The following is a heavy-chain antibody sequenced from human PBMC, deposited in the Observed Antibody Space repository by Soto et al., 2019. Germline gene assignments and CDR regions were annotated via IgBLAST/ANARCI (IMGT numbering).Heavy chain of an antibody. CDR1: GGTFSNYT. J-gene: IGHJ5*02. CDR2: IIPNNGIT. CDR3: ARDWWGVDKPVDMNWFDP. Sequence: GASVKVSCKTSGGTFSNYTISWVRQAPGQAIEWMGRIIPNNGITNYAQKFQGRVTMTTDTSTSTAYMELRSLRTDDTAVYHCARDWWGVDKPVDMNWFDPWGQGTPVTVSS. V-gene: IGHV1-18*01. D-gene: IGHD5-12*01.